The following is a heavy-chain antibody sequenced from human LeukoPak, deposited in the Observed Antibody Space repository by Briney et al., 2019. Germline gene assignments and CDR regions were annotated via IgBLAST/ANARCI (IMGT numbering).Heavy chain of an antibody. CDR3: ARHPLLVGSRPGDY. V-gene: IGHV3-20*04. CDR1: GFPFHDYG. J-gene: IGHJ4*02. D-gene: IGHD1-26*01. CDR2: INWNGGSP. Sequence: PGGSLRLSCAPSGFPFHDYGMRWVRQPPRKGLAWVYGINWNGGSPGYEAAVQGRFNITRDKAQNSLHLQMNSVRAEATALYYCARHPLLVGSRPGDYWGQGTLVTVSS.